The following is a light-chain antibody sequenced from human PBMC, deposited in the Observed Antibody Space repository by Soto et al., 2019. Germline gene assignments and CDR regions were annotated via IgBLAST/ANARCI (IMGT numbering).Light chain of an antibody. CDR1: QTVSSN. J-gene: IGKJ3*01. Sequence: DFQMTQSPSSLFASVGDRVTITCRTSQTVSSNLNWYQRKTGKXPSPLIYASYTLQSGVPSRFTCSGSETEFTLTISSLQPEEVATYSCQQDNMAPFTFRPGTKVDL. CDR2: ASY. CDR3: QQDNMAPFT. V-gene: IGKV1-39*01.